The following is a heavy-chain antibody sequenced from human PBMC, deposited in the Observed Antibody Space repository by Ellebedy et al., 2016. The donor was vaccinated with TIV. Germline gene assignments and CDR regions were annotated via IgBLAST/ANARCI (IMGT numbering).Heavy chain of an antibody. CDR3: ARGSSSSLYYYYYMDV. Sequence: GESLKISXKGSGYSFTSYWIGWVRQMPGKGLEWMGIIYPGDSDTRYSPSFQGQVTISADKSISTAYLQWSSLKASDTAMYYCARGSSSSLYYYYYMDVWGKGTTVTVSS. CDR2: IYPGDSDT. J-gene: IGHJ6*03. V-gene: IGHV5-51*01. D-gene: IGHD6-6*01. CDR1: GYSFTSYW.